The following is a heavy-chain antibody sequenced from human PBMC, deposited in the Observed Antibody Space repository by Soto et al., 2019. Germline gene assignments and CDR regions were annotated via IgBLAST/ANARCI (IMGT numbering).Heavy chain of an antibody. Sequence: EVQLVESGGGLVQPGGSLRLSCAVSGFTFSSFWMHWVRQAPGEGLVWVSRINTDGSSTSYADSVKGRFTISRDNAKNTLYLQMNSLRVEDTAMYYCAKRGVDTFGLSWWGQGTLVTVSS. CDR2: INTDGSST. CDR1: GFTFSSFW. CDR3: AKRGVDTFGLSW. J-gene: IGHJ4*02. V-gene: IGHV3-74*01. D-gene: IGHD3-10*01.